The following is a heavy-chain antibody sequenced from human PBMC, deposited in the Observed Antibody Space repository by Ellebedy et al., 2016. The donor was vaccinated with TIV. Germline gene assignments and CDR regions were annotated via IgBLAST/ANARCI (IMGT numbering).Heavy chain of an antibody. CDR1: GYTFTSYG. D-gene: IGHD5-12*01. CDR3: AKSPEVATIFDY. Sequence: SVKVSCXASGYTFTSYGISWVRQAPGQGLEWMGGIIPIFGTANYAQKFQGRVTITADESTSTAYMELSSLRSEDTAVYYCAKSPEVATIFDYWGQGTLVTVSS. CDR2: IIPIFGTA. V-gene: IGHV1-69*13. J-gene: IGHJ4*02.